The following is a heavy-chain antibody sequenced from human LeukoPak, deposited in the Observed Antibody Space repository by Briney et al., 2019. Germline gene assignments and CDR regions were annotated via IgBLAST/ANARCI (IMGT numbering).Heavy chain of an antibody. V-gene: IGHV1-2*02. J-gene: IGHJ5*02. CDR1: GHTFTGYY. CDR3: AREAVLLWFGERNWFDP. Sequence: GASVKVSCKASGHTFTGYYMHWVRQAPGQGLEWMGWINPNSGGTNYAQKFQGRVTMTRDTSISTAYMELSRLRSDDTAVYYCAREAVLLWFGERNWFDPWGQGTLVTVSS. D-gene: IGHD3-10*01. CDR2: INPNSGGT.